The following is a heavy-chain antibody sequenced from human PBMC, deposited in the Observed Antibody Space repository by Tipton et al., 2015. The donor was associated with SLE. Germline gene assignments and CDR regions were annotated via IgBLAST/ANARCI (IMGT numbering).Heavy chain of an antibody. CDR1: GSSVSSHY. J-gene: IGHJ3*02. CDR2: ISWNGGII. CDR3: ARDLGAFDI. V-gene: IGHV3-11*04. Sequence: GLVKPSETLSLTCTVSGSSVSSHYWSWIRQSPGKGLEWVSGISWNGGIIDYADSVKGRLTISRDNAKNSLYLQMSSLRAEDTAVYYCARDLGAFDIWGQGTMVTVSS.